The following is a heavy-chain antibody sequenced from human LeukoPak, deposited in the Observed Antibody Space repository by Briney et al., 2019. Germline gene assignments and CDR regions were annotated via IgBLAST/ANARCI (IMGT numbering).Heavy chain of an antibody. CDR3: ARVRGDFETD. Sequence: SETLSLTCSVSGGSISSYYWTWIRQPPGKGLEWIGYRYYSGSTTYNPSLKSRVTISVDTSKSQFSLKLISVTAAGTAIYYCARVRGDFETDWGQGTLVTVSS. CDR2: RYYSGST. CDR1: GGSISSYY. J-gene: IGHJ1*01. D-gene: IGHD3-16*01. V-gene: IGHV4-59*01.